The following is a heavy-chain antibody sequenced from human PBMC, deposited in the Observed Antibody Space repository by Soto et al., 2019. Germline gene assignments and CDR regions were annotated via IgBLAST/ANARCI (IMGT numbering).Heavy chain of an antibody. CDR3: ARDPRRYFDWLLSAWFDP. V-gene: IGHV3-30*03. J-gene: IGHJ5*02. D-gene: IGHD3-9*01. CDR1: GFTFSSYS. CDR2: ISYDGSNK. Sequence: VQLVESGGGLVKPGGSLRLSCAASGFTFSSYSMNWVRQAPGKGLEWVAVISYDGSNKYYADSVKGRFTISRDNSKNTLYLQMNSLRAEDTAVYYCARDPRRYFDWLLSAWFDPWGQGTLVTVSS.